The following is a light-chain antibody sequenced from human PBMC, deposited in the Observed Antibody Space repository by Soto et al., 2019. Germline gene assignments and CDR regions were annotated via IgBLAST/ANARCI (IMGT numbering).Light chain of an antibody. J-gene: IGKJ3*01. Sequence: EIVLTQSPATLSLSPGERATRSCRASQSVSSYLAWYQQKPGQAPRLLIYDASSRATGIPARFSGSGSGTDFTLTISSLEPEDFAVYYCQQRSNWPPVFTFGPGTQVDIK. V-gene: IGKV3-11*01. CDR2: DAS. CDR3: QQRSNWPPVFT. CDR1: QSVSSY.